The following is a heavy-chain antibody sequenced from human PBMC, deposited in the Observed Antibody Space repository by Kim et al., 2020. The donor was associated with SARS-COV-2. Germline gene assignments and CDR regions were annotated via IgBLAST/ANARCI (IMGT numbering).Heavy chain of an antibody. D-gene: IGHD2-21*01. V-gene: IGHV1-69*13. CDR1: GGTFSSYA. CDR3: AWLQNGGDSLEQRGYYYYYDMDV. Sequence: SVKVSCKASGGTFSSYAISWVRQAPGQGLEWLGGIIPIFGTANYAQKFQGRVTITADESTSTAYMELSSLRSEDTAVYYCAWLQNGGDSLEQRGYYYYYDMDVWGKGTTVTVSS. J-gene: IGHJ6*03. CDR2: IIPIFGTA.